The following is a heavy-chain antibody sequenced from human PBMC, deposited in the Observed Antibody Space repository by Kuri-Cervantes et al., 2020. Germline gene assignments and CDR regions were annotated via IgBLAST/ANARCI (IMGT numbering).Heavy chain of an antibody. CDR3: AREKMVRGVISRVWFDP. V-gene: IGHV4-38-2*02. CDR2: IHHSGIT. D-gene: IGHD3-10*01. CDR1: GYSFTSDYH. J-gene: IGHJ5*02. Sequence: SETLSLTCTVSGYSFTSDYHWGWIRQPPGKGLEWIGTIHHSGITYYNPSLKSRVTISVDTSKNQFSLKLSSVTAADTAVYYCAREKMVRGVISRVWFDPWGQGTLVTVSS.